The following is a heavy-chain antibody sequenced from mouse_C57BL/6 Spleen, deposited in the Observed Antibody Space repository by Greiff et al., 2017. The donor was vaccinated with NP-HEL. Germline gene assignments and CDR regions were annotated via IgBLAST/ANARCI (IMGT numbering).Heavy chain of an antibody. CDR1: GFTFSSYG. J-gene: IGHJ4*01. V-gene: IGHV5-6*01. CDR2: ISSGGSYT. Sequence: EVKLMESGGDLVKPGGSLKLSCAASGFTFSSYGLSWVRQTPDKRLEWVATISSGGSYTYSPDSVKGRFTISRDNARNALYLQMSSLKSEYTAMYYCARQGAPATPLYAMDYWGQGTSVTVSS. CDR3: ARQGAPATPLYAMDY.